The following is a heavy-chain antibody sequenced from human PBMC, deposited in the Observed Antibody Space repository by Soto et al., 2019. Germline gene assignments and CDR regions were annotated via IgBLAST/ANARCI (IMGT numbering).Heavy chain of an antibody. CDR2: IKQDGSEK. CDR3: ARGGGSRWPLDY. V-gene: IGHV3-7*01. J-gene: IGHJ4*02. CDR1: GFTFSSYW. D-gene: IGHD6-13*01. Sequence: GVSLRLSCAASGFTFSSYWMSWVRQAPGKGLEWVANIKQDGSEKYYVDSVKGRFTISRDNAKNSLYLQMNSLRAEDTAVYYCARGGGSRWPLDYWGQGTLVTSPQ.